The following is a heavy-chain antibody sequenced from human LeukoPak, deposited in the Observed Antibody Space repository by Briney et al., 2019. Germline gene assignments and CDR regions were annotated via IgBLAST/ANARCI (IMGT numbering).Heavy chain of an antibody. J-gene: IGHJ3*02. D-gene: IGHD3-10*01. CDR1: GFTFSGYS. CDR3: AGEGYYGAFDI. Sequence: GGSLRLSCAASGFTFSGYSMNWVRQAPGKGLEWVAYINSRSSSISYADSVKGRFTISRDNAKNSLYLQMNRLRDEDTAVYHCAGEGYYGAFDIWGQGTMVTVSS. CDR2: INSRSSSI. V-gene: IGHV3-48*02.